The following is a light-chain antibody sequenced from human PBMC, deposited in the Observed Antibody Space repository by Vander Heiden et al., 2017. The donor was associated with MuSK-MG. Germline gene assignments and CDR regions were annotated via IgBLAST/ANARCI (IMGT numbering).Light chain of an antibody. J-gene: IGKJ1*01. CDR2: KTS. V-gene: IGKV1-5*03. CDR1: QSISSW. CDR3: QQYNTYPRT. Sequence: DIQMTQSPSTLSASVGDRVTITCRASQSISSWLAWYQQRPGKAPNLLIYKTSSLESGVPSRFSGSGSGTEFTLRISCMQPDDFATYYCQQYNTYPRTFGQGTKVEIK.